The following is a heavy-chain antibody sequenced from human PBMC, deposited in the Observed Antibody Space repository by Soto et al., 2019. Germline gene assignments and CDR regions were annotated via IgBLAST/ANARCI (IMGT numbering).Heavy chain of an antibody. Sequence: SLKVSCKASGGTFSSYTISWVRQAPGQGLEWMGRIIPILGIANYAQKIQGRVTITADKSTSTAYMELSSLRSEDTAVYYCGRDLTPPDFLTGYYRFRTLDYYYYYMDVWGKGTTVTVSS. J-gene: IGHJ6*03. V-gene: IGHV1-69*04. CDR1: GGTFSSYT. CDR3: GRDLTPPDFLTGYYRFRTLDYYYYYMDV. CDR2: IIPILGIA. D-gene: IGHD3-9*01.